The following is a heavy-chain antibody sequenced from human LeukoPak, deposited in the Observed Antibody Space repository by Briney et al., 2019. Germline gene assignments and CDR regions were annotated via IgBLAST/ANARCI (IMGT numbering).Heavy chain of an antibody. J-gene: IGHJ4*02. CDR1: GYSISTLAN. D-gene: IGHD6-19*01. V-gene: IGHV4-38-2*02. CDR3: ARDVGSSGHPIDY. Sequence: SETLSLTCAVSGYSISTLANWGWIRQSPGKGLGWIGSVYYGGSTYYNPSLKSRVTISVDTSKNQFYLNLTSVTAADTAVYYCARDVGSSGHPIDYWGQGTLVTVSS. CDR2: VYYGGST.